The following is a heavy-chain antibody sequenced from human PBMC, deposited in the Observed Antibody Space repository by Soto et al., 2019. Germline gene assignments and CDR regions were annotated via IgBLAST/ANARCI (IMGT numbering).Heavy chain of an antibody. V-gene: IGHV1-58*01. CDR3: ARDDYDFWSGYWILDY. D-gene: IGHD3-3*01. Sequence: SVKVSCKASGFTFTSSAVQWVRQARGQRLEWIGWIVVGSGHTNYAQKFQGRVTMTRDTSTSTAYMELRSLRSDDTAVYYCARDDYDFWSGYWILDYWGQGTLVTVS. CDR1: GFTFTSSA. CDR2: IVVGSGHT. J-gene: IGHJ4*02.